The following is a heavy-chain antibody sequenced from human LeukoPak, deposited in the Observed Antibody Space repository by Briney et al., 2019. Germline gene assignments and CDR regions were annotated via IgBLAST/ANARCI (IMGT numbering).Heavy chain of an antibody. D-gene: IGHD1-26*01. J-gene: IGHJ4*02. CDR3: AKLERYSGSYSGFDY. CDR2: INSDGSST. V-gene: IGHV3-74*01. CDR1: GFTFSSYW. Sequence: GGSLRLSCAASGFTFSSYWMHWVRQAPGKGLVWVSRINSDGSSTSYADSVKGRFTISRDNSKNTLYLQMNSLRAEDTAVYYCAKLERYSGSYSGFDYWGQGTLVTVSS.